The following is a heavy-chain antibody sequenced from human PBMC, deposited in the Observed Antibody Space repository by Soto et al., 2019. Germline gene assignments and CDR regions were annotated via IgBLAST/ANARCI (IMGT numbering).Heavy chain of an antibody. Sequence: GGSLRLSCAASGFTFSSYGMNWVRQAPGKGLEWVSYIGSSSTVYYADSVRGRFTISRDNAKNSLYLQMNSLRVEDTAVYYCARLYSSGWTAGFWGQGTLVTVSS. J-gene: IGHJ4*02. CDR2: IGSSSTV. D-gene: IGHD6-19*01. CDR1: GFTFSSYG. V-gene: IGHV3-48*01. CDR3: ARLYSSGWTAGF.